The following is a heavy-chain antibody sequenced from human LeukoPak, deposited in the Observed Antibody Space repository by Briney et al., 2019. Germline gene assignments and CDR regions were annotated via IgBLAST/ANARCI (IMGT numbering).Heavy chain of an antibody. J-gene: IGHJ6*02. CDR1: GFTFKDYY. Sequence: GGSLRLSCAGSGFTFKDYYLNWIRQAPGKGLEWVSYISGGSTYTNYANSVKGRFTISRDNARNSLFLQMNSLAAEDTAIYYCARSLISAVIGMDVWGQGTAVTVSS. CDR3: ARSLISAVIGMDV. CDR2: ISGGSTYT. D-gene: IGHD3-3*01. V-gene: IGHV3-11*06.